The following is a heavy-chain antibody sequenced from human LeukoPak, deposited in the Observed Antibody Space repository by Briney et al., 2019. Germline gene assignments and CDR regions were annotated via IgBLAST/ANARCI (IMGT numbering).Heavy chain of an antibody. CDR3: ARGATISETGYFDF. CDR2: IDHRGDT. CDR1: GGSFSRYY. D-gene: IGHD5-24*01. J-gene: IGHJ4*03. Sequence: SETLSLTCAVYGGSFSRYYWSWIRQSPGKGLEWIAEIDHRGDTNYNPSVKSRVTISVDTSKNQFSLKVRPLSAADTAVYYCARGATISETGYFDFWGQGTLVTVSS. V-gene: IGHV4-34*01.